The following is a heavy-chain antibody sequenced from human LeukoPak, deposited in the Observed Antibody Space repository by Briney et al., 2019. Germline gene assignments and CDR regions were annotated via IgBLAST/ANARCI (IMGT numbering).Heavy chain of an antibody. CDR3: GGAAAGPSPDY. D-gene: IGHD6-13*01. CDR1: GGSINKNDYY. CDR2: ISYSGDS. J-gene: IGHJ4*02. V-gene: IGHV4-39*07. Sequence: PSETLSLTCTVSGGSINKNDYYWGWIRQPPGKGLEWMASISYSGDSHSNPSLQSRVTISIDTSKNQFSLRLRSVTAADTAVYFCGGAAAGPSPDYWGQGSLVTVSS.